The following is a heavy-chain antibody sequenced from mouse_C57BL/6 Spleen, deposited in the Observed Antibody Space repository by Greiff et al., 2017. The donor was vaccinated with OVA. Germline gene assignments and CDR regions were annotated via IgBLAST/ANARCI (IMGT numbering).Heavy chain of an antibody. V-gene: IGHV1-81*01. CDR1: GYTFTSYG. Sequence: QVQLQQSGAELARPGASVKLSCKASGYTFTSYGISWVKQRTGQGLEWIGEIYPRSGNTYYNEKFKGKATLTADKSSSTAYMELRSLTSEDSAVYFCARRDYYSSGCDYWGQGTTLTVSS. CDR3: ARRDYYSSGCDY. J-gene: IGHJ2*01. D-gene: IGHD1-1*01. CDR2: IYPRSGNT.